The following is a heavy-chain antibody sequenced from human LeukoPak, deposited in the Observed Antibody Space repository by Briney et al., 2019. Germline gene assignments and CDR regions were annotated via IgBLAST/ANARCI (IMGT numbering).Heavy chain of an antibody. CDR1: GGSISSSSYY. V-gene: IGHV4-39*07. CDR3: ARDEMDFDWVYAY. CDR2: IYYSGST. J-gene: IGHJ4*02. Sequence: SETLSLTCTVSGGSISSSSYYWGWIRQPPGKGLEWIGSIYYSGSTYYNPSLKSRVTISVDTSKNQFSLKLSSVTAADTAVYYCARDEMDFDWVYAYWGQGTLVTVSS. D-gene: IGHD3-9*01.